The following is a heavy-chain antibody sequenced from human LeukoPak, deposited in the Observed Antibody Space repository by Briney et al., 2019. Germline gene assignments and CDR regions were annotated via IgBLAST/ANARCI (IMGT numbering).Heavy chain of an antibody. J-gene: IGHJ4*02. CDR3: ATKEAIFGVVYHFDY. Sequence: ASVKVSCKASGYTFTSYYMHWVRQAPGQGLEWMGIINPSGGSTSYAQKFQGRVTMTRDTSTSTVYMELSSLRSEDTAVYYCATKEAIFGVVYHFDYWGQGTLVTVSS. CDR1: GYTFTSYY. D-gene: IGHD3-3*01. V-gene: IGHV1-46*01. CDR2: INPSGGST.